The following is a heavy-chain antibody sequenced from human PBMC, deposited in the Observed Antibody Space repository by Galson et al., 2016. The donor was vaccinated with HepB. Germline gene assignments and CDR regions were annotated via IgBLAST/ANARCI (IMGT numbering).Heavy chain of an antibody. CDR2: IIPILGIV. Sequence: SVKVSCKASGGTLTNYTISWVRQAPGQGLEWMGRIIPILGIVKYAQSFQGRVTLTAETSTSTAYMELSSLRSDDTAVYYCATPREGSSWYDPSGWFFDLWGRGTLVTVSS. J-gene: IGHJ2*01. CDR3: ATPREGSSWYDPSGWFFDL. D-gene: IGHD6-13*01. CDR1: GGTLTNYT. V-gene: IGHV1-69*02.